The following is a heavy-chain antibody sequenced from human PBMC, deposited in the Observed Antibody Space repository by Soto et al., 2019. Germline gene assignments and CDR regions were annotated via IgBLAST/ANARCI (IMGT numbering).Heavy chain of an antibody. CDR2: ISSDGSEK. V-gene: IGHV3-30*18. D-gene: IGHD4-17*01. CDR1: GFTFSTYG. CDR3: AKGAVTTSLYYFDY. Sequence: QVQLVESGGGVVQPGRPLRLSCAASGFTFSTYGVHWVRQAPGKGLEWVAVISSDGSEKYYAVSVKGRVSISRDNSKSTLYLQMDSLRAEDTAVYYCAKGAVTTSLYYFDYWGQGTLVTVSS. J-gene: IGHJ4*02.